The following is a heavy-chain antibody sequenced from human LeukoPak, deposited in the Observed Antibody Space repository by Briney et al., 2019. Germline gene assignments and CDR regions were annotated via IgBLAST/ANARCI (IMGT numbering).Heavy chain of an antibody. CDR2: INPSVGST. V-gene: IGHV1-46*01. CDR3: ARGPEQWLEVCYYGMDV. CDR1: GYTFTSYY. Sequence: ASVKVSCKASGYTFTSYYMHWVRQAPGEGLEWMGVINPSVGSTSYAQQFQGRVTMTRDTSTSIVYMELSSLRSEDTAVYYCARGPEQWLEVCYYGMDVWGKGTTVTVSS. D-gene: IGHD6-19*01. J-gene: IGHJ6*04.